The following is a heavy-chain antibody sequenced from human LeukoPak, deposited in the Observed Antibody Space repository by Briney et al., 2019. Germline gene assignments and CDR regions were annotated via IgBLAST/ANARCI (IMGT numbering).Heavy chain of an antibody. J-gene: IGHJ4*02. V-gene: IGHV3-23*01. CDR1: GFTFSRYA. Sequence: GGSLRLSCAASGFTFSRYAMHGVRQAPGKGLEWVSAISGSGGSTYYADSVKGRFTISRDNSKNTLYLQMNSLRAEDTAVYYCAKPHIVGATGDDYWGQGTLVTVSS. D-gene: IGHD1-26*01. CDR2: ISGSGGST. CDR3: AKPHIVGATGDDY.